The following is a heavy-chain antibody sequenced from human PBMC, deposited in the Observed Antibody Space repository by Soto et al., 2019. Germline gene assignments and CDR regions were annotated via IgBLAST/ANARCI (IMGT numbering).Heavy chain of an antibody. V-gene: IGHV3-66*01. CDR1: GFTVSSNY. J-gene: IGHJ6*02. CDR2: IYSGGST. D-gene: IGHD6-6*01. CDR3: ARESGQLVLGLRDYYYYGMDV. Sequence: GGSLRLSCAASGFTVSSNYMSWVRQAPGKGLEWVSVIYSGGSTYYADSVKGRFTISRDNSKNTLYLQMNSLRAEDTAVYYCARESGQLVLGLRDYYYYGMDVWGQGTTVTVSS.